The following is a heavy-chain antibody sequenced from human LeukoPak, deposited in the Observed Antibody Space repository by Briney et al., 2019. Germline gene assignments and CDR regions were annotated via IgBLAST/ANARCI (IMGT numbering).Heavy chain of an antibody. CDR3: ARLGDFWSGYKYFDC. V-gene: IGHV5-51*01. D-gene: IGHD3-3*01. CDR1: GYSFTNYW. Sequence: GESLKISCKGSGYSFTNYWIGWVRQMPGKGLEWMGIIYPGDSDTKYSPSFQGQVTVSADKSISTAYLQWSSLKASDTAMYYCARLGDFWSGYKYFDCWGQGTLVTVSS. J-gene: IGHJ4*02. CDR2: IYPGDSDT.